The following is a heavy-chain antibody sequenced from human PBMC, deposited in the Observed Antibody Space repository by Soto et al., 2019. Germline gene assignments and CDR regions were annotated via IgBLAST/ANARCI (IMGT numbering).Heavy chain of an antibody. Sequence: EVQLLESGGGLVQPGRSLRLSCAASGFTFSNYAMSWVRQAPGQGLEWVSAISGSGGNTYYADSVKGRFTISRDNSKNKLYVQLNSLTAEDSAVYYCAKFFVETGLNSRWPWSFHYWGQGTLVTVSS. CDR1: GFTFSNYA. D-gene: IGHD6-13*01. V-gene: IGHV3-23*01. CDR3: AKFFVETGLNSRWPWSFHY. CDR2: ISGSGGNT. J-gene: IGHJ4*02.